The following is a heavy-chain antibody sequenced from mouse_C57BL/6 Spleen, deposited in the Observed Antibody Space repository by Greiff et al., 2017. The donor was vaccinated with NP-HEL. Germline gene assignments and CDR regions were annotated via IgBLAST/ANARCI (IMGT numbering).Heavy chain of an antibody. J-gene: IGHJ1*03. CDR3: ARSKSYWYFDV. CDR2: IYPGDGDT. Sequence: VKLMESGAELVKPGASVKISCKASGYAFSSYWMNWVKQRPGKGLEWIGQIYPGDGDTNYNGKFKGKATLTADKSSSTAYMQLSSLTSEDSAVYFCARSKSYWYFDVWGTGTTVTVSS. V-gene: IGHV1-80*01. CDR1: GYAFSSYW.